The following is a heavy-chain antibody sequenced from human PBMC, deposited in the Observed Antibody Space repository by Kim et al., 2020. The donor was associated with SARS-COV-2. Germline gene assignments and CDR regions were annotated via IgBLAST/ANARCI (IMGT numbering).Heavy chain of an antibody. CDR2: INPSGGST. V-gene: IGHV1-46*01. Sequence: ASVKVSCKASGYTFTSYYMHWVRQAPGQGLEWMGIINPSGGSTSYAQKFQGRVTMTRDTSTSTVYMELSSLRSEDTAVYYCARMGGRYCSSTSCYGLDAFDIWAQGTMVTVSS. J-gene: IGHJ3*02. CDR3: ARMGGRYCSSTSCYGLDAFDI. D-gene: IGHD2-2*01. CDR1: GYTFTSYY.